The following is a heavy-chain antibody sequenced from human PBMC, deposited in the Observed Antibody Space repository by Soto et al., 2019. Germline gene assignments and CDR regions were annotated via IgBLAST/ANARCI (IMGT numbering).Heavy chain of an antibody. CDR3: ARAYSGRLPRRADYYFAMDV. J-gene: IGHJ6*02. D-gene: IGHD2-15*01. Sequence: GGSLRLSCAASGFTFSAYDMHWVRQTTGKGLEWVSAIGAADDPYYLGSVKGRFSISRENAKNSLYLQMNSLRAEDTAVYYCARAYSGRLPRRADYYFAMDVWGQGTTVTVSS. CDR2: IGAADDP. V-gene: IGHV3-13*05. CDR1: GFTFSAYD.